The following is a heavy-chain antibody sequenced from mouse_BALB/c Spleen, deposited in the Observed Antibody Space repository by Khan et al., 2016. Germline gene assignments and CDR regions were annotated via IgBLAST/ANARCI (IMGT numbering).Heavy chain of an antibody. D-gene: IGHD2-4*01. J-gene: IGHJ3*01. V-gene: IGHV14-3*02. CDR2: IDPANGNT. Sequence: VQLQPSGAELVKPGASVKLSCTASGFNIKDTYMHWVKQRPEQGLEWIGRIDPANGNTKYDPKFQGKATITADTSSNTVYLQLSSLTSEDTAVYYCARSPYDYDVGFAYWGQGTLVTVSA. CDR3: ARSPYDYDVGFAY. CDR1: GFNIKDTY.